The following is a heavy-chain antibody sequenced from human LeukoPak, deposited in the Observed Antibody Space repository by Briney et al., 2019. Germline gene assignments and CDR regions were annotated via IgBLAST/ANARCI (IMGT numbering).Heavy chain of an antibody. V-gene: IGHV3-7*01. CDR1: GFTCSSYW. CDR3: ARDTWNGGLD. D-gene: IGHD1-1*01. J-gene: IGHJ4*02. CDR2: IKEDGGEG. Sequence: GGSLRLSCVASGFTCSSYWMTWVRQAPGKGREGVANIKEDGGEGYYVDSVKGRFTVSRANAKNSLYLQLTSLRAEDTAVYYCARDTWNGGLDWGQGTLVTVSS.